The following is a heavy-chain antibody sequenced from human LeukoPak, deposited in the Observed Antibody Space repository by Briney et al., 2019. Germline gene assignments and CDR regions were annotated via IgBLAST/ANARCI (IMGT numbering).Heavy chain of an antibody. D-gene: IGHD3-10*01. V-gene: IGHV3-23*01. CDR3: AKDSVTMVRGVDFDY. CDR1: GFTFDDYG. J-gene: IGHJ4*02. CDR2: ISGSGGST. Sequence: GGSLRLFCAASGFTFDDYGMSWVRQAPGKGLEWVSAISGSGGSTYYADSVKGRFTISRDNSKNTLYLQMNSQRAEDTAVYYCAKDSVTMVRGVDFDYWGQGTLVTVSS.